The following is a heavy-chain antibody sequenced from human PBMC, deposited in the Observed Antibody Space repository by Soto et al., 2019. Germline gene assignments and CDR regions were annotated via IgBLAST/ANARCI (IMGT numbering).Heavy chain of an antibody. V-gene: IGHV1-18*01. Sequence: ASVKVSCKASGYTFTSYGISWVRQAPGQGLEWMGWISAYNGNTNYAQKLQGRVTMTTDPSTSTAYMELRSLRSDDTAVYYCARRHWNPTRESLEYWGQGTLVTVSS. J-gene: IGHJ4*02. CDR2: ISAYNGNT. D-gene: IGHD1-1*01. CDR1: GYTFTSYG. CDR3: ARRHWNPTRESLEY.